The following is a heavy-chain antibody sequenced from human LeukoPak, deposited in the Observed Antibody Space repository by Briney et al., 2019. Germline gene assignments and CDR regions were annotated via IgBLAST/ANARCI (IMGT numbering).Heavy chain of an antibody. V-gene: IGHV3-21*01. Sequence: GGSLRLSCAASGFTFSSYSMNWVRQAPGKGLEWVSSISSSSSYIYYADSVKGRFTISRDNAKNSLYLQMNSLGAEDTAVYYCARDPPFAQQLPTGDYWGQGTLVTVSS. J-gene: IGHJ4*02. CDR2: ISSSSSYI. D-gene: IGHD6-13*01. CDR1: GFTFSSYS. CDR3: ARDPPFAQQLPTGDY.